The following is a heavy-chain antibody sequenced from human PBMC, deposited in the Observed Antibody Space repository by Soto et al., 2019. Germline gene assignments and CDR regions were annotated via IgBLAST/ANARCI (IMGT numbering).Heavy chain of an antibody. V-gene: IGHV1-2*02. CDR2: MNPNSGGT. CDR1: GYTFTGYY. Sequence: QVQLVQSGAEVKKPGASVKVSCKASGYTFTGYYLHWVRQAPGQGLEWMGWMNPNSGGTHYSQKFQSRVTMTGDTSISTAYMELSRLESDDTAVYYCARERSIAASKEYFQYWGQGTLVIVSS. J-gene: IGHJ1*01. CDR3: ARERSIAASKEYFQY. D-gene: IGHD6-25*01.